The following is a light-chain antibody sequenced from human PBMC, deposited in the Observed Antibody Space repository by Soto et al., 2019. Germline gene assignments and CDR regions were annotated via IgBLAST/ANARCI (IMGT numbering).Light chain of an antibody. CDR1: SSDVGGYNY. V-gene: IGLV2-14*03. Sequence: QSALTQPASVSGSPGQSITISCTGTSSDVGGYNYVSWYQHHPGEAPKLMIYDVSNRPSGVSNRFSGSKSGNTASLTISGLQAEDEADYYCSSYTSTSTYVFGTGTKVTVL. CDR3: SSYTSTSTYV. J-gene: IGLJ1*01. CDR2: DVS.